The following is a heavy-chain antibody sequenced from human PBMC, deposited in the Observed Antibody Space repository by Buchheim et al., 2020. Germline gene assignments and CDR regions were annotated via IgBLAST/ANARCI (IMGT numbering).Heavy chain of an antibody. V-gene: IGHV1-8*01. D-gene: IGHD3-16*02. CDR3: AIGYYYDYVWGSYRYYYYGMDV. CDR1: GYTFTSYD. Sequence: QVQLVQSGAEVKKPGASVKVSCKASGYTFTSYDINWVRQATGQGLEWMGWMNPNSGNTGYAQKFQGRVTMTRNTSITTAYMELSSLRSEDTAVYYCAIGYYYDYVWGSYRYYYYGMDVWGQGTT. J-gene: IGHJ6*02. CDR2: MNPNSGNT.